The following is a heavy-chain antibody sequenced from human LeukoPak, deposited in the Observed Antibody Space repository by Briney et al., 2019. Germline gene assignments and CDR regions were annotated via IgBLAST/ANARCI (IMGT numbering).Heavy chain of an antibody. CDR1: GGSISSNYYY. Sequence: SETLSLTCTVSGGSISSNYYYWGWIRQPPGKGLEWIENIYYSGSTSYNPSLRSRVTISIDTSKNQFSLKVKSVTAADTAVYYCASASGLNDAFDIWGQGTMVIVSS. D-gene: IGHD6-19*01. CDR3: ASASGLNDAFDI. CDR2: IYYSGST. V-gene: IGHV4-39*07. J-gene: IGHJ3*02.